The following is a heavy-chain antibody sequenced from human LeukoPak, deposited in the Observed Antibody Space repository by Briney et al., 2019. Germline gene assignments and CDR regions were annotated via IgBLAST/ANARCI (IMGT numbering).Heavy chain of an antibody. CDR2: ISSSSRYI. V-gene: IGHV3-21*01. CDR3: ARAPSSNRIAARGY. CDR1: GFTFSSYS. D-gene: IGHD6-6*01. J-gene: IGHJ4*02. Sequence: GGSLRLTCAVSGFTFSSYSMKWVRQAPGKGLEWVSSISSSSRYIYYADSVKGRFTISRDNAKNSLYLQMNSLRAEDTAVYYCARAPSSNRIAARGYWGQGTLVTVSS.